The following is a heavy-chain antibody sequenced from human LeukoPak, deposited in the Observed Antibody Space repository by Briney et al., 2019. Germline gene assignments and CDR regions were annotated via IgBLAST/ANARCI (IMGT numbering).Heavy chain of an antibody. Sequence: GGSLRLSCAASGFTFSSYAMHWVRQAPGKGLEWVAIISYDGSNKYYTYSVKGRFTVSRDNAKNSLYLQMNSLRAEDTAVYYCAELGITMIGGVWGKGTTVTISS. CDR2: ISYDGSNK. D-gene: IGHD3-10*02. CDR3: AELGITMIGGV. V-gene: IGHV3-30*04. CDR1: GFTFSSYA. J-gene: IGHJ6*04.